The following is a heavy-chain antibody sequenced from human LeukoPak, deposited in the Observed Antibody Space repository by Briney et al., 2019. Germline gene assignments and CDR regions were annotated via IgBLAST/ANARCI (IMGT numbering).Heavy chain of an antibody. Sequence: SETLSLTCAVYGGSFSGYYWSWIRQPPGKGLEWIGEINHSGSTNYNPSLNSRVTISVDTSKNQFSLKLSSVTAADTAVYYCAGLLGYFYHYMDVWGKGTTVTVSS. V-gene: IGHV4-34*01. CDR3: AGLLGYFYHYMDV. CDR2: INHSGST. J-gene: IGHJ6*03. CDR1: GGSFSGYY.